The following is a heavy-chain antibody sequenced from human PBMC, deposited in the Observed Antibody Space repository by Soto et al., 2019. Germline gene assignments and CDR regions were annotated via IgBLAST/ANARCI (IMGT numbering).Heavy chain of an antibody. Sequence: APVKGSCKASWYTLTSYAMHWVRQAPGQRLEWMGWINAGNGNTKYSQKFQGRVTITRDTSASTAYMELSSLRSEDTAVYYCAREGREAYWGQGTLVTVSS. CDR2: INAGNGNT. J-gene: IGHJ4*02. CDR3: AREGREAY. CDR1: WYTLTSYA. V-gene: IGHV1-3*01.